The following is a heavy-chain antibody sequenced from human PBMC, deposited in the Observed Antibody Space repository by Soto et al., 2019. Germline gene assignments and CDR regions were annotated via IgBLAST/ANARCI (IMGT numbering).Heavy chain of an antibody. J-gene: IGHJ4*02. Sequence: HITLKESGPTLVKPTQTLTLTCSFPCFSLSTRGVGVGWIRQPPGKALEWLALIFRDDDKWYSPSLRSRLTITEETSKTQVLLIMTNMDPVDTATYYCAHRSRGYGYYFDQWGQGTLVTVSS. V-gene: IGHV2-5*02. CDR3: AHRSRGYGYYFDQ. D-gene: IGHD5-12*01. CDR1: CFSLSTRGVG. CDR2: IFRDDDK.